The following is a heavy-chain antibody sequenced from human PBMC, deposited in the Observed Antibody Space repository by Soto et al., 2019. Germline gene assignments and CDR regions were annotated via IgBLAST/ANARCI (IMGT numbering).Heavy chain of an antibody. CDR2: IYYSEST. J-gene: IGHJ4*02. CDR1: GGSISDNY. Sequence: QVQLQESGPGLVKPSETLSLTCTVSGGSISDNYWSWIRQPPGKGLEWIGYIYYSESTNYSPSLKSRVTISVDTSNNQFSLKLTSVTAADTAVYYCARGKSGQGRGFDYWGQGTLVTVSS. V-gene: IGHV4-59*01. CDR3: ARGKSGQGRGFDY. D-gene: IGHD5-12*01.